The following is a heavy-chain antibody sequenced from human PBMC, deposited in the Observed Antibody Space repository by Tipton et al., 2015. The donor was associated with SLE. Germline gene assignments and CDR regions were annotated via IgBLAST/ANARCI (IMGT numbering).Heavy chain of an antibody. CDR3: ARRLQYGLDV. CDR1: GYSFSAYW. J-gene: IGHJ6*02. V-gene: IGHV5-51*03. CDR2: IFPGDSDI. Sequence: VQLVQSGAEVKKPGESLRISCQGSGYSFSAYWIGWVRQLPGKGLAWMGTIFPGDSDIRYSPSFQGQVTMSVDKSNSTAYLQWTSLKASDSAMYYCARRLQYGLDVWGQGTTVIVSS.